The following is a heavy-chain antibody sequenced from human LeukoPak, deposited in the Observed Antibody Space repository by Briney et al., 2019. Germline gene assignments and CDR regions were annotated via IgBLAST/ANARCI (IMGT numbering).Heavy chain of an antibody. CDR2: IYYSGST. CDR3: ARDKGSHADS. J-gene: IGHJ4*02. Sequence: SETLSLTCTVSGGSISSGGNYWSWIRQPPGKELEWIGYIYYSGSTNYNPSLKSRVTISVDTSKNQFSLKLSSVTAADTAVYYCARDKGSHADSWGQGTLVTVSS. CDR1: GGSISSGGNY. V-gene: IGHV4-61*08. D-gene: IGHD1-26*01.